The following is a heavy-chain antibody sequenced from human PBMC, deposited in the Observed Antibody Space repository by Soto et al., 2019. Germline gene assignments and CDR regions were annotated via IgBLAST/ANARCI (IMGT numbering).Heavy chain of an antibody. CDR1: GFTFSSYS. Sequence: LRLSCAASGFTFSSYSMNWVRQAPGKGLEWVSSLSGGGGDTYYADSVKGRFTISRDNSKNTLSLQMNSLSAEDTAVYYCAKRFGTGYYSAFDIWGQGTMVTVSS. CDR2: LSGGGGDT. V-gene: IGHV3-23*01. CDR3: AKRFGTGYYSAFDI. D-gene: IGHD3-22*01. J-gene: IGHJ3*02.